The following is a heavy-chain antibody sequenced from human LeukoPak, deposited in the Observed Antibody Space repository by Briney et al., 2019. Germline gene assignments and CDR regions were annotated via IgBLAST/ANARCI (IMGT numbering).Heavy chain of an antibody. Sequence: SETLSLTCAVSGGSISSSNWWSWVRQPPGKGLEWIGEIYHSGSTNYNPSLKSRVTISVDKSKNQFSLKLSSVTAADTAVYYCARVRPYYYDSSGLSSSYYFDYWGQRTLVTVSS. V-gene: IGHV4-4*02. J-gene: IGHJ4*02. CDR2: IYHSGST. CDR3: ARVRPYYYDSSGLSSSYYFDY. CDR1: GGSISSSNW. D-gene: IGHD3-22*01.